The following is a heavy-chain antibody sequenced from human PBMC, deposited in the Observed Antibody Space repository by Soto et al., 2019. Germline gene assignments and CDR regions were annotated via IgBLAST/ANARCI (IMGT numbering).Heavy chain of an antibody. CDR2: ISWDGGST. V-gene: IGHV3-43*01. CDR1: GFTFDDYT. Sequence: GGSLRLSCAASGFTFDDYTMHWVRQAPGKGLEWVSLISWDGGSTYYADSVKGRFTISRDNSKNSLYLQMNSLRTEDTALYYCAKDLPHVDTAMVTGWGGFDYWGQGTLVTVSS. J-gene: IGHJ4*02. D-gene: IGHD5-18*01. CDR3: AKDLPHVDTAMVTGWGGFDY.